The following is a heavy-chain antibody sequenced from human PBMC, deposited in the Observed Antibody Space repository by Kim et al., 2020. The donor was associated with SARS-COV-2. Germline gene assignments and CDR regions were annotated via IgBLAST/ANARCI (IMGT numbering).Heavy chain of an antibody. CDR2: IGWNGANI. CDR1: GFSLNDYA. D-gene: IGHD4-17*01. Sequence: SLRLSCAASGFSLNDYAMHWVRQVPGKGLEGVSGIGWNGANIGYGDSVKGRFTLSRDDAKNSLYLQMNSLRPEDSALYYCAKDFKRGNYGYSGIDVWGQGTMVTVSS. V-gene: IGHV3-9*01. CDR3: AKDFKRGNYGYSGIDV. J-gene: IGHJ6*02.